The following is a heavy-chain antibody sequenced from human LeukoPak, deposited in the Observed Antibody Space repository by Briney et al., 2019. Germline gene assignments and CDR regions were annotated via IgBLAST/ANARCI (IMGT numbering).Heavy chain of an antibody. CDR3: ARVAGVTTVTTTLVLHDLGFDY. CDR1: GYTFTGYY. CDR2: INPNSGGT. J-gene: IGHJ4*02. D-gene: IGHD4-17*01. Sequence: ASGKVSCKASGYTFTGYYMHWVRQAPGQGLEWMGWINPNSGGTNYAQKFQGRVTMTRDTSISTAYMELSRLRSDDTAVYYCARVAGVTTVTTTLVLHDLGFDYWGQGTLVTVSS. V-gene: IGHV1-2*02.